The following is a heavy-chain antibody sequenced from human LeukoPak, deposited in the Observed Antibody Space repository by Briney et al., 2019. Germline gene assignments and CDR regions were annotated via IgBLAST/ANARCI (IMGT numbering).Heavy chain of an antibody. D-gene: IGHD2-2*01. V-gene: IGHV4-61*01. CDR2: IYYSGST. CDR3: ARGIVVVPAASLRGLSSGPNWFDP. J-gene: IGHJ5*02. CDR1: GYSISSGYY. Sequence: SETLSLTCAVSGYSISSGYYWGWIRQPPGKGLERIGYIYYSGSTNYNPSLKSPVTLSVDTPPNQISLTMTFVTAADTAVYYCARGIVVVPAASLRGLSSGPNWFDPWGQGTLVTVSS.